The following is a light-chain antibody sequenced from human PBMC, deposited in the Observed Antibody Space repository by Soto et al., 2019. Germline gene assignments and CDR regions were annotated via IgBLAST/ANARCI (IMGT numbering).Light chain of an antibody. CDR1: QSVSSN. Sequence: EIVMTQSPATLSVSPGERATLSCRASQSVSSNLAWYQQKPGQAPRLLIYGASTRATGIPARFSGSGSGTEFTPTISSLQSEDIAVYYCQQYNNWPYTFGHGTKLEIK. J-gene: IGKJ2*01. CDR2: GAS. V-gene: IGKV3-15*01. CDR3: QQYNNWPYT.